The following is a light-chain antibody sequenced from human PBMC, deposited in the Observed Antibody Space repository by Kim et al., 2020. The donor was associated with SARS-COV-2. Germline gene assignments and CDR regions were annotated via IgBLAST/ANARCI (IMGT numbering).Light chain of an antibody. Sequence: GQSITLSCTGTTSDVGGYNFVSWYQQHPGKAPKLMIYDVSNRPSGVSNRFSGSKSGNTASLTVSELQTEDEAHYYCTSYTTFSTLLFGGGTQLTVL. CDR2: DVS. V-gene: IGLV2-14*03. CDR3: TSYTTFSTLL. CDR1: TSDVGGYNF. J-gene: IGLJ2*01.